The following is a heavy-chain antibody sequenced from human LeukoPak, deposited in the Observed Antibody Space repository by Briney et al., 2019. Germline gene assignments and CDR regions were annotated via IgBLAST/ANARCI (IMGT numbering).Heavy chain of an antibody. CDR3: ARQSSGYDLGY. CDR2: SSSSSSYI. CDR1: GFTFSSYS. J-gene: IGHJ4*02. V-gene: IGHV3-21*01. D-gene: IGHD5-12*01. Sequence: GGSVRLSCAASGFTFSSYSMNWVRQAPGKGLEWVSSSSSSSSYIYYADSVQSRFTISRDNAKNSLYLQMNSLRSEDTAVYYCARQSSGYDLGYWGQGTLVTVSS.